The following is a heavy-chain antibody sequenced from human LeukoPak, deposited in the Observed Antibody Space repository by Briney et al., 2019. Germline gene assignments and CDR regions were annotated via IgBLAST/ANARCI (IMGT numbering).Heavy chain of an antibody. Sequence: GGSLRLSCAASGFTFSSYGMSWVRQAPGKGLEWVSAISGSGGSTYYADSVKGRFTISRDNSKNTPYLQMNSQRAEATAVYYCAKDGGSHLDYWGQGTLVTVSS. CDR3: AKDGGSHLDY. D-gene: IGHD2-15*01. CDR2: ISGSGGST. J-gene: IGHJ4*02. CDR1: GFTFSSYG. V-gene: IGHV3-23*01.